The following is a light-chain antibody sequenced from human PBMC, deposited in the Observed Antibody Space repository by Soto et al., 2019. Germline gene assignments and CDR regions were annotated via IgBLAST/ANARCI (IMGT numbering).Light chain of an antibody. CDR3: SSYGGSNDLNDV. Sequence: QSALTQPPSASGSPGQSVTISCTGTSSDVGGYNYVSWYQQHPGKAPKLMIYEVSKRPSGVPDRFSGSNSGNTASLTVSGLQAEDEADYYCSSYGGSNDLNDVFGTGTKVTVL. J-gene: IGLJ1*01. CDR2: EVS. V-gene: IGLV2-8*01. CDR1: SSDVGGYNY.